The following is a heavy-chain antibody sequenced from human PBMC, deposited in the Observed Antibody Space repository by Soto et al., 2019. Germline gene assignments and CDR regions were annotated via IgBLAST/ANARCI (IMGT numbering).Heavy chain of an antibody. CDR1: GYAYTRDR. CDR2: ISAYNGNT. V-gene: IGHV1-18*01. Sequence: APVKGARKTFGYAYTRDRVSWVSLAPGQGLEWMGWISAYNGNTNYAQKLQGRVTMTTDTSTSTAYMELRSLRSDDTAVYYCARGVGVSYYFAYWVQGTLVTVSS. D-gene: IGHD1-26*01. CDR3: ARGVGVSYYFAY. J-gene: IGHJ4*02.